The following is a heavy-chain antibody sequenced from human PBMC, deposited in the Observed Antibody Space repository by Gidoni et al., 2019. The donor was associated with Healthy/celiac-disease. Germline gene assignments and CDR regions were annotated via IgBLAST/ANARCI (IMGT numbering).Heavy chain of an antibody. CDR2: IKSKTDGGTT. CDR1: GFTVSNAW. CDR3: TTDHSGSYLRSFDY. D-gene: IGHD1-26*01. V-gene: IGHV3-15*01. Sequence: EVQLVESGGGLVKPGGSLRLSCAASGFTVSNAWMSWVRQAPGKGLEWVGRIKSKTDGGTTDYAAPVKGRFTISRDDSKNTLYLQMNSLKTEDTAVYYCTTDHSGSYLRSFDYWGQGTLVTVSS. J-gene: IGHJ4*02.